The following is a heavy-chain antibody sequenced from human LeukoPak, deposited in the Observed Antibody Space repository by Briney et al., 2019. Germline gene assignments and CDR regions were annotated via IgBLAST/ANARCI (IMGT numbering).Heavy chain of an antibody. D-gene: IGHD2-2*01. CDR3: AKGADIVVVPAAPPDY. CDR1: GYTFTSYG. V-gene: IGHV1-18*01. Sequence: GASVKVSCKASGYTFTSYGISWVRQAPGQGLEWMGWISAYNGNTNYAQKLQGRVTMTTDTSTSTAYMELRSLRSDDTAVYYCAKGADIVVVPAAPPDYWGQGTLVTVSS. CDR2: ISAYNGNT. J-gene: IGHJ4*02.